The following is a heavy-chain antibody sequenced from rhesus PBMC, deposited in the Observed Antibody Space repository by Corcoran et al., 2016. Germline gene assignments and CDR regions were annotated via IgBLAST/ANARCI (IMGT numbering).Heavy chain of an antibody. V-gene: IGHV1-111*02. D-gene: IGHD1-1-1*01. Sequence: EVQLVQSGAEVKKPGASVKISCKASGYTFTDYYLHWVRQAPGKGLEWMGRVDPEDGEAIHAQKFQDRVTITADTSKDTAYMELSSLRSEDTAVYYCATERGIAGTADLYGLDSWGQGVVVTVSS. CDR2: VDPEDGEA. CDR1: GYTFTDYY. J-gene: IGHJ6*01. CDR3: ATERGIAGTADLYGLDS.